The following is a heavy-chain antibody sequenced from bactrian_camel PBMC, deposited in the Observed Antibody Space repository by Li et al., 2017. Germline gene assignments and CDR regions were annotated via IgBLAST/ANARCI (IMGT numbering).Heavy chain of an antibody. Sequence: HVQLVESGGGSVQAGGSLRLSCVASGYTYDKGCMGWFRQAPGKEREGVASIARGSGKTYYADSVRDRFTISQDDAKNMVYLQMNSLKPEDTAIYYCAAAKGLPDLLRGGYLSARSYNYWGRGTQVTVSS. V-gene: IGHV3S60*01. CDR1: GYTYDKGC. CDR2: IARGSGKT. J-gene: IGHJ4*01. CDR3: AAAKGLPDLLRGGYLSARSYNY. D-gene: IGHD3*01.